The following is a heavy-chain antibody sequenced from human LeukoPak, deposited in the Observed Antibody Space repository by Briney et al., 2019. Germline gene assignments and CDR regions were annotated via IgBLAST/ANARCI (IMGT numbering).Heavy chain of an antibody. D-gene: IGHD2-2*01. J-gene: IGHJ6*02. CDR1: GYTFTSYG. V-gene: IGHV1-18*01. CDR3: AREKVVPAATVYYYYGMDV. CDR2: ISAYNGNT. Sequence: ASVKVSCKASGYTFTSYGISWVRQAPGQGLEWMGWISAYNGNTNYAQKLQGRVTITTDTSTSTAYMELRSLRSDDTAVYYCAREKVVPAATVYYYYGMDVWGQGTTVTVSS.